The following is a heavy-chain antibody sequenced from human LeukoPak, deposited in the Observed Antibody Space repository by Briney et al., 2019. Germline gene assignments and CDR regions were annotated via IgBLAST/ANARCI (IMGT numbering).Heavy chain of an antibody. CDR3: AGQFKGLLDS. J-gene: IGHJ4*02. CDR1: GGAVRDSKY. Sequence: SETLSRTCSVSGGAVRDSKYWTWIRKSPEKRLEWIGYISNGGSTEYNPSLKSRVTISLDTSKNQFSLKLISMTAADRAVYYCAGQFKGLLDSWGQGTLVTVSS. V-gene: IGHV4-59*08. CDR2: ISNGGST.